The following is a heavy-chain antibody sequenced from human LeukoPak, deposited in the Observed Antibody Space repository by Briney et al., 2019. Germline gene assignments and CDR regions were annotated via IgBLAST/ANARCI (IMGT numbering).Heavy chain of an antibody. CDR2: IKQDGSEK. D-gene: IGHD3-22*01. CDR3: AKDWNYYDTPDAFDI. J-gene: IGHJ3*02. Sequence: PGGSLRLSCAASGFTFSSYWMSWIRQAPGKGLEWVANIKQDGSEKYYADSVKGRFTISRDNSKNTLYLQMNSLRAEDTAVYYCAKDWNYYDTPDAFDIWGQGTMVTVSS. CDR1: GFTFSSYW. V-gene: IGHV3-7*01.